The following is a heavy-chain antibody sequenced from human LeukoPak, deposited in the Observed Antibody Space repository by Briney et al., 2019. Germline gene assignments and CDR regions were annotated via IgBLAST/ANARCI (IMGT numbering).Heavy chain of an antibody. CDR2: INPNSGGT. Sequence: GASVKVSCKASGYTFTGYYMHWVRQAPGQGLEWMGWINPNSGGTNYAQKFQGWVTMTRDTSISTAYMELSRLRSDDTAVYYCARDVNPALNYYGSGSGYFDYWGQGTLVTVSS. J-gene: IGHJ4*02. CDR1: GYTFTGYY. V-gene: IGHV1-2*04. CDR3: ARDVNPALNYYGSGSGYFDY. D-gene: IGHD3-10*01.